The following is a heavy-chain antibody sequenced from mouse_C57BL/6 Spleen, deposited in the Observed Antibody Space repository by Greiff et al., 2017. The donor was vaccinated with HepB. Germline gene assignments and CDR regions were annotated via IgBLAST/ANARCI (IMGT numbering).Heavy chain of an antibody. Sequence: QVQLKQPGAELVKPGASVKMSCKASGYTFTSYWITWVKQRPGQGLEWIGDIYPGSGSTNYNEKFKSKATLTVDTSSSTAYMQLSSLTSEDSAVYYCASESYYYGSSCAYWGQGTLVTVSA. D-gene: IGHD1-1*01. CDR1: GYTFTSYW. CDR3: ASESYYYGSSCAY. V-gene: IGHV1-55*01. J-gene: IGHJ3*01. CDR2: IYPGSGST.